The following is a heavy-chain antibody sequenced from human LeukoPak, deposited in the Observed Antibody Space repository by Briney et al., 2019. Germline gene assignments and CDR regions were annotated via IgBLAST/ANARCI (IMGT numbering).Heavy chain of an antibody. CDR2: INSDGSWT. D-gene: IGHD3-3*02. V-gene: IGHV3-74*01. J-gene: IGHJ6*02. CDR3: ARGHLPTPRSAMDV. CDR1: GNYW. Sequence: GGSLRLSCAASGNYWMHWVRQVPGKGLVWVSHINSDGSWTSYADSVNGRFTISRDNAKNTLYLQMKSLRAEDTAVYYCARGHLPTPRSAMDVWGQGTTVTVSS.